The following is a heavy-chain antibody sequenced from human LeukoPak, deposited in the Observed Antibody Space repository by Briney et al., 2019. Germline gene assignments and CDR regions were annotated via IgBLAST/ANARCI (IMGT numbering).Heavy chain of an antibody. CDR3: ARPAREEYYYDSSCYSAADY. V-gene: IGHV3-21*01. Sequence: PGGSLRLSCAASGFTFSSYSMNWVRQAPGKGLEWVSSISSSSSYIYYADSVKGRFTISRDNAKNSLYLQMNSLRAEDTAVYYCARPAREEYYYDSSCYSAADYWGQGTLVTVSS. CDR1: GFTFSSYS. D-gene: IGHD3-22*01. CDR2: ISSSSSYI. J-gene: IGHJ4*02.